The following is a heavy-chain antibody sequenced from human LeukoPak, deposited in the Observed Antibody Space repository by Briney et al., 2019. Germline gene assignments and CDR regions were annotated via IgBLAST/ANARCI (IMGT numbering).Heavy chain of an antibody. CDR1: GFTFSSYG. CDR2: IWYDGSNK. V-gene: IGHV3-33*01. CDR3: ASLRAHYYDSSGYPNDY. J-gene: IGHJ4*02. D-gene: IGHD3-22*01. Sequence: GGSLRLSCAASGFTFSSYGMHWVRQAPGKGLEWVAVIWYDGSNKYYADSVKGRFTISRDNSKNTLYLQMNSLRAEDTAVYYCASLRAHYYDSSGYPNDYWGQGTLVTVSS.